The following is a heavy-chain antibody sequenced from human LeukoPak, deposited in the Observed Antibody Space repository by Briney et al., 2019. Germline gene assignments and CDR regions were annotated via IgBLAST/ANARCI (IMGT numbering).Heavy chain of an antibody. J-gene: IGHJ4*02. CDR2: IKQDGSEK. CDR3: TRDSLKKWELRDHLDY. D-gene: IGHD1-26*01. CDR1: GFTFSSYW. V-gene: IGHV3-7*03. Sequence: GGSLRLSCAASGFTFSSYWMSWVRQAPGKGLEWVANIKQDGSEKYYVDSVKGRFTISRDNAKNSLYLQMNSLRAEDTAVYYCTRDSLKKWELRDHLDYWGQGTLVTVSS.